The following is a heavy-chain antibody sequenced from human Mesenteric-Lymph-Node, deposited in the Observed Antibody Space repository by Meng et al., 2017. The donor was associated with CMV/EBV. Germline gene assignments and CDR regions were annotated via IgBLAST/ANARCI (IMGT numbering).Heavy chain of an antibody. V-gene: IGHV3-33*08. J-gene: IGHJ6*02. CDR3: AKARLMYGSNMYVGGMDV. D-gene: IGHD2-8*01. CDR1: GFTFRSYS. Sequence: WGSLRLSCAAFGFTFRSYSMYWVRQAPGKGLEWVAVIWYDGSNKYYGDSVKGRFTISRDNSRNTLYLEMNSLGGEDTAVYYCAKARLMYGSNMYVGGMDVWGQGTTVTVSS. CDR2: IWYDGSNK.